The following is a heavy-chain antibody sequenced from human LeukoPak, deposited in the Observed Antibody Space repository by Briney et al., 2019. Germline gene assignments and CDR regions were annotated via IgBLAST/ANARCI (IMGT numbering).Heavy chain of an antibody. D-gene: IGHD6-19*01. Sequence: GGSLRLSCAASGFTFSSYWMSWVRQAPGKGLEWVANVKLDGSGIDYVDSVKGRFTISRDNAKNSLYLQMNSLRAEDTSVYYCARVWPWLVPFDNWGRGTLVTVSS. CDR1: GFTFSSYW. CDR2: VKLDGSGI. J-gene: IGHJ4*02. V-gene: IGHV3-7*01. CDR3: ARVWPWLVPFDN.